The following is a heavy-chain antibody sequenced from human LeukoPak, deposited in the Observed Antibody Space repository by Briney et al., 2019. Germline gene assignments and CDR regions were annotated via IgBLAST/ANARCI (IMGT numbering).Heavy chain of an antibody. J-gene: IGHJ4*02. CDR2: IHYSASS. Sequence: SETLSLTCTVSGDSISNNDYYWSWVRQHPGRGPEWIGYIHYSASSYYNPSLKSRVSISVDTSKNQLSLNVNSMTDVDTAIYYCARLYGAGSNYFDFWGQGTLVAVSS. CDR1: GDSISNNDYY. CDR3: ARLYGAGSNYFDF. V-gene: IGHV4-31*02. D-gene: IGHD3-10*01.